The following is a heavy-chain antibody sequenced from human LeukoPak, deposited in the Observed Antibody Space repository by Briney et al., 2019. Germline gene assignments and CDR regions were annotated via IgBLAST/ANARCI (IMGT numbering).Heavy chain of an antibody. CDR1: GGSISSYY. Sequence: PSETLSLTCTVSGGSISSYYWSWIRQPPGKGLEWIGYIYYRGSTNYNPSLKSRVTISVDTSKNQLSLELTSVTAADTAVYYCARVRPIEYNTSTFDLWGRGTLVIVSS. J-gene: IGHJ2*01. D-gene: IGHD3-3*01. CDR2: IYYRGST. CDR3: ARVRPIEYNTSTFDL. V-gene: IGHV4-59*01.